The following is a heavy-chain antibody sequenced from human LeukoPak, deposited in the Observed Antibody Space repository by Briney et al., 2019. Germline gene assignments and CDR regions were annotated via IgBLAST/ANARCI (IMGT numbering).Heavy chain of an antibody. CDR3: ARGGEGDAFDI. CDR2: IKQDGSEK. J-gene: IGHJ3*02. CDR1: GFTFSSYW. Sequence: GGSLRLSCAASGFTFSSYWMSWVRQAPGKGLEWVANIKQDGSEKYYVDSVKGRFTISRDNAKNSLYLHMNSLRAEDTALYYCARGGEGDAFDIWGQGTMDTVSS. V-gene: IGHV3-7*03.